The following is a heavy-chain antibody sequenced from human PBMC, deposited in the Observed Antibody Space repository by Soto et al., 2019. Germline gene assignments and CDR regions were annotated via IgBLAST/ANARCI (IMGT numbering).Heavy chain of an antibody. Sequence: QVQLVQSGAEVKKPGSSVKVSCKASGGTFSPYTINWVRQAPRQGLEWMGRIIPFLGVTNYAQKFQARVIITADKSTTTAYMELSGLRFEDTAVYYCARDWESTVSTWSFGAFWGRGTLVTVSS. CDR1: GGTFSPYT. V-gene: IGHV1-69*08. D-gene: IGHD3-10*01. J-gene: IGHJ4*02. CDR2: IIPFLGVT. CDR3: ARDWESTVSTWSFGAF.